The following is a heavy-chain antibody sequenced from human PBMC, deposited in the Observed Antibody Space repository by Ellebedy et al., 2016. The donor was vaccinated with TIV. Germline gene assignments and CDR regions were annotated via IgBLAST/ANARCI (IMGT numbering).Heavy chain of an antibody. V-gene: IGHV3-23*01. Sequence: GESLKISCVGSGFTFNNYAMNWVRQAPGKGLEWVSYISIADDDTRYADSVQGRFTISRDNAKNTVYLQLNSLRAEDTAIYYCARDRGRGTPLDYWGQGTLVTVSS. D-gene: IGHD3-10*01. CDR1: GFTFNNYA. CDR3: ARDRGRGTPLDY. J-gene: IGHJ4*02. CDR2: ISIADDDT.